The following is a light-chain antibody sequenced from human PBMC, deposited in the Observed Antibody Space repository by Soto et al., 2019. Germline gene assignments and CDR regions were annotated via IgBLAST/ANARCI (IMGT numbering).Light chain of an antibody. Sequence: EILMAQSPTTQSVSPGERATLSCMASQSVSSNLAWYQQKPGQPPRLLIYGASSRATGIPDRFSGSGSGTDFTLTISRLEPEDFAVFYCQHYDSLPITFGQGTRLEIK. CDR2: GAS. CDR1: QSVSSN. J-gene: IGKJ5*01. CDR3: QHYDSLPIT. V-gene: IGKV3-20*01.